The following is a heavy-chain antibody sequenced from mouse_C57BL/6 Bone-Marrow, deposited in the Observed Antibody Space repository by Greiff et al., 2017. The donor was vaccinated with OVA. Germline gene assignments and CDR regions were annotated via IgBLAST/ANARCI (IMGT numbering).Heavy chain of an antibody. CDR3: ARSQRGFFDY. V-gene: IGHV1-64*01. D-gene: IGHD3-1*01. J-gene: IGHJ2*01. Sequence: QVQLHQPGPRLVKPGASVNFSCKASVYTFPGSWLPWLKQRPGQGLGWIGMIHPTGVGTNYTKSFRGTATLTVDKSSSTADMQLSSLTSEDSAVYYCARSQRGFFDYWGQGTTLTVSS. CDR1: VYTFPGSW. CDR2: IHPTGVGT.